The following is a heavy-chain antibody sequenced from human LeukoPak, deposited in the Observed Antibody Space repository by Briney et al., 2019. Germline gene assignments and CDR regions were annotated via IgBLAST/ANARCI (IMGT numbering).Heavy chain of an antibody. CDR3: ARAPRWRIAVADDFDY. CDR1: GYTFTSYY. CDR2: INPSGGST. V-gene: IGHV1-46*01. Sequence: ASVKVSRKASGYTFTSYYMHWVRQAPGQGLEWMGIINPSGGSTSYAQKFQGRVTMTRDTSTSTVYMELSSLRSEDTAVYYCARAPRWRIAVADDFDYWGQGTLVTVSS. J-gene: IGHJ4*02. D-gene: IGHD6-19*01.